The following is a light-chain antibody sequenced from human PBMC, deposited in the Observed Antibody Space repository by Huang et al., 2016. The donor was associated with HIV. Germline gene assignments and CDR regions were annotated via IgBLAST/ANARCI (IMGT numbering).Light chain of an antibody. Sequence: EIVMTQSPATLSVSPGERATLSCRGSQNIGDNLTWYQHKPGQAPSLLIYGASTRATGIPPRFSGSGSGTEFTLTISGLESEDFAVYYCQQFNNWPPRFTFGPGTTVDVK. J-gene: IGKJ3*01. CDR3: QQFNNWPPRFT. CDR2: GAS. CDR1: QNIGDN. V-gene: IGKV3-15*01.